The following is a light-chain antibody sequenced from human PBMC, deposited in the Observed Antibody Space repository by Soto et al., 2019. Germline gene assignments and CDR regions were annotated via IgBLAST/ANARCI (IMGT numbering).Light chain of an antibody. V-gene: IGKV3-20*01. CDR3: QQYGSSPPYT. CDR1: QSVSSSY. CDR2: GAS. Sequence: EIVLTQSPGTLSLSPGERATLSCRASQSVSSSYLAWYQQKPGQAPSLLIYGASRRATGIADRISGSGSRTDFALTISRLEPEDFAVYYCQQYGSSPPYTFGQGTKLEIK. J-gene: IGKJ2*01.